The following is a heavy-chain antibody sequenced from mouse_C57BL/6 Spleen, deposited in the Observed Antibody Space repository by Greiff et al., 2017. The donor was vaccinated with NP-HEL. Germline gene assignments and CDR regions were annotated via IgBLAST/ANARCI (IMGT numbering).Heavy chain of an antibody. J-gene: IGHJ2*01. D-gene: IGHD4-1*01. CDR3: ARGTGTHFDY. CDR2: IDPSDSET. CDR1: GYTFTSYW. V-gene: IGHV1-52*01. Sequence: QVQLQQPGAELVRPGSSVKLSCKASGYTFTSYWMHWVKQRPIQGLEWIGNIDPSDSETHYNQKFKDKATLTVDKSSSTAYMQLSSLTSEDYAVYYCARGTGTHFDYWGQGTTLTVSS.